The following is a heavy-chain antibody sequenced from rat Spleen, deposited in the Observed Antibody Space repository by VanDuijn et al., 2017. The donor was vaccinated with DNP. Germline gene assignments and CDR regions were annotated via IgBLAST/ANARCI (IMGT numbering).Heavy chain of an antibody. CDR1: GFTFSDYY. D-gene: IGHD1-10*01. J-gene: IGHJ2*01. V-gene: IGHV5-20*01. CDR2: ISYDGGST. CDR3: VTSPITTGDY. Sequence: EVQLVESGGGLVQPGRSLKLSCAASGFTFSDYYMTWVRQAPTKGLEWVAYISYDGGSTYYGDSVKGRFTISRDNSKRTLDLQLDSLRSEDTATYYCVTSPITTGDYWGEGVMVTVSS.